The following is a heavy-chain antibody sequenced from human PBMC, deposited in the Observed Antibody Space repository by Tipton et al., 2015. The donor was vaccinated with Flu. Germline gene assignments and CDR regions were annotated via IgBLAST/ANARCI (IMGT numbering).Heavy chain of an antibody. CDR2: INHSGST. CDR1: GGSFSGYY. V-gene: IGHV4-34*01. J-gene: IGHJ6*03. CDR3: ARGRGAARYYYMDV. Sequence: GLVKPSETLSLTCAVYGGSFSGYYWSWIRQPPGKGLEWIGEINHSGSTNYNPSLKSRVTISVDTSKNQFSLKLSSVTAADTAVYYCARGRGAARYYYMDVWGKGTTVTVSS. D-gene: IGHD6-6*01.